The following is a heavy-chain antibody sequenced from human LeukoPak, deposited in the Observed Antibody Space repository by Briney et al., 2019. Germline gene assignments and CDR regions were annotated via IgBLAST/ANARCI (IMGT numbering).Heavy chain of an antibody. CDR3: AREPPLSGPPHY. J-gene: IGHJ4*02. CDR2: IYYSGST. CDR1: GGSISSYY. Sequence: PSETLSLTCTVSGGSISSYYWSWIRQPPGKGLEWIGYIYYSGSTNYNPSLKSRVTISVDTSKNQFSLKLSSVTAADTAVYYCAREPPLSGPPHYWGQGTLVTVSS. D-gene: IGHD2-15*01. V-gene: IGHV4-59*12.